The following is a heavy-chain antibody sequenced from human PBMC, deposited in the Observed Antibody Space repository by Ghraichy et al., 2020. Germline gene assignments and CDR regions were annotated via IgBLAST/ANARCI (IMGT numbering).Heavy chain of an antibody. V-gene: IGHV4-59*01. CDR3: ARDLRGNSQLYGMDV. J-gene: IGHJ6*02. CDR1: GGSISTYY. Sequence: SETLSLTCTVYGGSISTYYWNWIRQPPGKGLEWIGYISYSGATTYNPSLKSRVTMSVDTSKNQFSLKLTAVTAADTAVYYCARDLRGNSQLYGMDVWGQGTTVTVSS. D-gene: IGHD1-1*01. CDR2: ISYSGAT.